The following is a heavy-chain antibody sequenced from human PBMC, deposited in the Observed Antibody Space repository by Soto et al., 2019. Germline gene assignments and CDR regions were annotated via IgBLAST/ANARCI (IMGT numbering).Heavy chain of an antibody. J-gene: IGHJ4*02. Sequence: GGSLRLSCVASGFIFSNFGMHWVRQAPGKGLEWVAVISSDEKIKQYADSVRGRFAISRDNSKNTLYLQMTSLRAEDTAIYYYARGLRSALDYWGQGTLVTVSS. CDR1: GFIFSNFG. CDR3: ARGLRSALDY. CDR2: ISSDEKIK. V-gene: IGHV3-33*01.